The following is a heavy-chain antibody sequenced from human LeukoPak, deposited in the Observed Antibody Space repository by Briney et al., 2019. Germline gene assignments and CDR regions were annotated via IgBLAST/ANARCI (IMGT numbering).Heavy chain of an antibody. J-gene: IGHJ6*02. D-gene: IGHD2-8*01. CDR1: GFTFSSYA. Sequence: GGSLRLSCAASGFTFSSYAMHWVRQAPGKGLEWVAVISYDGSNKYYADSVKGRFTISRDNSKNTLYLQMNSLRAEDTAVYYCARVVLPLGGYYYYGMDVWGQGTTVTVS. V-gene: IGHV3-30-3*01. CDR2: ISYDGSNK. CDR3: ARVVLPLGGYYYYGMDV.